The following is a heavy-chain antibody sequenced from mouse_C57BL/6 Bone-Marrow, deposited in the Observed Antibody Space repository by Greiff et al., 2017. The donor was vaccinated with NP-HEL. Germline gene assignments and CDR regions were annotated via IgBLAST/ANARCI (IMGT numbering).Heavy chain of an antibody. Sequence: QVQLQQSGAELVRPGTSVKVSCKASGYAFTNYLIEWVKQRPGQGLEWIGVINPGSGGTNYNEKFKGKATLTADKSSSTAYMQLSSLTSEDSAVYFCARSDYGSSPYWYFDVWGTGTTVTVSS. CDR2: INPGSGGT. D-gene: IGHD1-1*01. V-gene: IGHV1-54*01. CDR1: GYAFTNYL. CDR3: ARSDYGSSPYWYFDV. J-gene: IGHJ1*03.